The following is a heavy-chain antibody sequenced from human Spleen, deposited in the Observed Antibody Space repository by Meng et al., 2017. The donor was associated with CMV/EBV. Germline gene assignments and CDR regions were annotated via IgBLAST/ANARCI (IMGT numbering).Heavy chain of an antibody. Sequence: GGSLRLSCAASGFTFSSYEMNWVRQAPGKGLEWVSYISSSGSTIYYADSLKGRFTISRDNAKNSLYLQMNSLRAEDTAVYYCAKAGGQLVLSYWGQGTLVTVSS. D-gene: IGHD6-6*01. CDR3: AKAGGQLVLSY. V-gene: IGHV3-48*03. CDR1: GFTFSSYE. J-gene: IGHJ4*02. CDR2: ISSSGSTI.